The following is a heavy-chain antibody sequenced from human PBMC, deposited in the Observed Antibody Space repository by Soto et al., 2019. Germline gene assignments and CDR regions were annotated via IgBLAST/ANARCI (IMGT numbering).Heavy chain of an antibody. D-gene: IGHD6-13*01. Sequence: GGSLRLSCAASGFTVSSNYMSWVRQAPGKGLEWVSVIYSGGSTYYADSVKGRFTISRDNSKNTLYLQMNSLRAEDTAVYYCARDIAAAGRSDAFDIWGKGTMVTVSS. CDR2: IYSGGST. CDR1: GFTVSSNY. CDR3: ARDIAAAGRSDAFDI. J-gene: IGHJ3*02. V-gene: IGHV3-53*01.